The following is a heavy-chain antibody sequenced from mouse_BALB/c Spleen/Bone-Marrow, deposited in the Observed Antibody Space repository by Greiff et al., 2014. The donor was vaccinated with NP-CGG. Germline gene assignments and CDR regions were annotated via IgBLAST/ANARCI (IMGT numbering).Heavy chain of an antibody. CDR2: IYPGDDDT. CDR3: ARGGISIDY. CDR1: GYAFSIYW. Sequence: SGAELVRPGSPVKISCKASGYAFSIYWMNWVKQRPGQGLEWIGQIYPGDDDTDYNGKFKGKATLTADRSSSTAYMQLNSLTSEDSAVYFCARGGISIDYWGQGTTLTVSS. V-gene: IGHV1-80*01. J-gene: IGHJ2*01.